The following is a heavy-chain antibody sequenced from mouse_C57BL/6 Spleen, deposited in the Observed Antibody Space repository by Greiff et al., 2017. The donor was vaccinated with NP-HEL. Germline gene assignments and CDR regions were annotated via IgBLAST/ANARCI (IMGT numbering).Heavy chain of an antibody. CDR1: GYTFTSYW. J-gene: IGHJ3*01. V-gene: IGHV1-69*01. CDR3: ARGIYYGSSYGFAY. Sequence: QVQLQQSGAELVMPGASVKLSCKASGYTFTSYWMHWVKQRPGQGLEWIGEIDPSDSYTNYNQKFKGKSTLTVDKSSSTAYMQLSSLTSEDSAVYYCARGIYYGSSYGFAYWGQGTLVTVSA. CDR2: IDPSDSYT. D-gene: IGHD1-1*01.